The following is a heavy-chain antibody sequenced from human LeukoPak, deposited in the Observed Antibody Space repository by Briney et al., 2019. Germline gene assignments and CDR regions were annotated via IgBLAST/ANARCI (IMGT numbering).Heavy chain of an antibody. D-gene: IGHD4-17*01. Sequence: GGSLRLSCATSGFDFSSYGMNWVRQAPGKGLEWVSSISNSRGNIFYADSVMGRFTISRDNAKSSLYLQMNSLRVEDTAVYYCANTWGPTVTAFDLWGQGILVTVSS. CDR3: ANTWGPTVTAFDL. J-gene: IGHJ4*02. CDR1: GFDFSSYG. CDR2: ISNSRGNI. V-gene: IGHV3-21*01.